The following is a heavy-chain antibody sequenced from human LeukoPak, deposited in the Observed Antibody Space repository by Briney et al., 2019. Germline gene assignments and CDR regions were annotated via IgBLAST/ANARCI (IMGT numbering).Heavy chain of an antibody. D-gene: IGHD2-15*01. J-gene: IGHJ1*01. V-gene: IGHV1-18*01. CDR3: ARVGYCSGGSCLYFQY. CDR2: ISAYDGNT. Sequence: WASVKVSCKASGYTFTSYGISWVRQAPGQGLEWMGWISAYDGNTNYAQKLQGRVTMTTDTSTSTAYMELRSLRSDDTAVYYCARVGYCSGGSCLYFQYWGQGTLVTVSS. CDR1: GYTFTSYG.